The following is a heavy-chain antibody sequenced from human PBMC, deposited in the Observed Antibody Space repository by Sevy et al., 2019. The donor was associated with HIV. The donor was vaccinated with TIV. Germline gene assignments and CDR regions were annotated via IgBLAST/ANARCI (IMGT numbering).Heavy chain of an antibody. CDR3: STHAGIAAAGRVFDY. CDR2: TRNKADGYTT. V-gene: IGHV3-72*01. Sequence: GGSLRLSCAASGFTFSDHYMEWVRQAPGKGLEWVGRTRNKADGYTTEYAASVKGRFTISRDDSENSLYLQMNSLKTADTAVYYCSTHAGIAAAGRVFDYWGQGALDTVSS. CDR1: GFTFSDHY. D-gene: IGHD6-13*01. J-gene: IGHJ4*02.